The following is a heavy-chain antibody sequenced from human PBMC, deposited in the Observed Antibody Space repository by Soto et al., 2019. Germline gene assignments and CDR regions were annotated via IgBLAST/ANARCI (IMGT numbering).Heavy chain of an antibody. Sequence: QVQLVQSGAEVKKPGASVKVSCKASGSTFTSYGICWVRQAPGPGLECMGCISAYNGNTNYAKKLPGSGTMTTETATSTAYMALRSLRSDDTAVYYCARVGSALDYWGQGTLVTVSS. CDR2: ISAYNGNT. CDR3: ARVGSALDY. V-gene: IGHV1-18*01. J-gene: IGHJ4*02. D-gene: IGHD1-26*01. CDR1: GSTFTSYG.